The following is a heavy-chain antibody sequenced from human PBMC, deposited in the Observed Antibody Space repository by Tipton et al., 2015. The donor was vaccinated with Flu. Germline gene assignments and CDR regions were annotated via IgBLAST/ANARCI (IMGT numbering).Heavy chain of an antibody. CDR3: AKGHAGYSSSWYGDY. D-gene: IGHD6-13*01. V-gene: IGHV3-9*01. CDR2: ISWNSGSI. CDR1: GFTFDDYA. Sequence: SLRLSCAASGFTFDDYAMHWVRQAPRKGLEWVSGISWNSGSIGYADSVKVRFTISRDNAKNSLYLQMNSLRAEDTALYYCAKGHAGYSSSWYGDYWGQGTLVTVSS. J-gene: IGHJ4*02.